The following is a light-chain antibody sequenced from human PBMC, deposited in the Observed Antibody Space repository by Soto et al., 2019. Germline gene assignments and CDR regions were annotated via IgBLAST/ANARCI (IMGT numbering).Light chain of an antibody. CDR2: AAS. CDR3: QQSYSTPKWT. Sequence: DIQVTQSPSSLSASVGDRVTITCRASHSISSYLNWYQQKPGKAPKLLIYAASSLQSGVPSRFSGSGSGTDFTLTISSLQPADFATYYCQQSYSTPKWTFGPGTQVDI. V-gene: IGKV1-39*01. CDR1: HSISSY. J-gene: IGKJ1*01.